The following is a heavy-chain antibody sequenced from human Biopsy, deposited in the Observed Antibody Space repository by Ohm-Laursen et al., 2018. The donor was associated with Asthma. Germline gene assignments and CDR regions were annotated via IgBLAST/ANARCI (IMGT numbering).Heavy chain of an antibody. J-gene: IGHJ6*02. Sequence: SSVKVSCKAPGGTLSNFAISWVRQAPGQGLEWLGGIMTVFGTTNYAQKFQGRVTITADESTSTAYMEVTSLRSEGTAIYYCARCQVGYSSGWSLLLKKIYYSGMDVWGQGTAVTVSS. CDR1: GGTLSNFA. CDR2: IMTVFGTT. V-gene: IGHV1-69*01. D-gene: IGHD6-19*01. CDR3: ARCQVGYSSGWSLLLKKIYYSGMDV.